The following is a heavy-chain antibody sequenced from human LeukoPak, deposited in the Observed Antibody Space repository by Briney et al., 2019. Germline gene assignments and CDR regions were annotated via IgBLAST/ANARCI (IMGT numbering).Heavy chain of an antibody. Sequence: GGSLRLSCATSGFTFSSSTFGSYTMNWVRQAPGKGLEWVSSISSTGTYIYYTDSVKGRFTISRDNAKNTLHLQMNSLRAEDTAVYYCARGRDVYNYYGHDSFDIWGQGTMVTVSS. V-gene: IGHV3-21*01. J-gene: IGHJ3*02. CDR1: GFTFSSSTFGSYT. CDR3: ARGRDVYNYYGHDSFDI. D-gene: IGHD5-24*01. CDR2: ISSTGTYI.